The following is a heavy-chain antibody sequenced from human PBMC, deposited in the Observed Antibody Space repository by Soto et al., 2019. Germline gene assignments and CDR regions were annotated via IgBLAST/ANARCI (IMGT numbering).Heavy chain of an antibody. V-gene: IGHV1-18*01. CDR1: GYTFTSYG. Sequence: QVQLVQSGAEVKKPGASVKVSGKASGYTFTSYGISWVRQAPGQGLEWMGWISAYNGNTNYAQKLQGRVTMTTDTSTSTADMGLRSVRFDDTAVYYCARGGNCSGGSGYFWYYYYGMDVWGQGTTVTVSS. CDR2: ISAYNGNT. J-gene: IGHJ6*02. D-gene: IGHD2-15*01. CDR3: ARGGNCSGGSGYFWYYYYGMDV.